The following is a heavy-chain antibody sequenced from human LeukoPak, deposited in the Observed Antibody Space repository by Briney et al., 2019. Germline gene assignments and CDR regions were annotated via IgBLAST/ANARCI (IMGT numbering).Heavy chain of an antibody. Sequence: PGGSLRLSCAASGFAFSSYAMSWVRRAPGKGLEWVSAISGSGGSTYYADSVKGRFTISRDNSKNTLYLQMNSLRAEDTAVYYCARDKIPIAVAGHFDYWGQGTLVTVSS. D-gene: IGHD6-19*01. CDR1: GFAFSSYA. CDR2: ISGSGGST. CDR3: ARDKIPIAVAGHFDY. J-gene: IGHJ4*02. V-gene: IGHV3-23*01.